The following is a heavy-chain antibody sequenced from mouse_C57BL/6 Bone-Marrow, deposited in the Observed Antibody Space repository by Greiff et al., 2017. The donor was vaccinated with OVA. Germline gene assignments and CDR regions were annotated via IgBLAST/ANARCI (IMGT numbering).Heavy chain of an antibody. V-gene: IGHV14-4*01. Sequence: VQLQQSGAELVRPGASVKLSCTASGFNIKDDYMHWVKQRPEQGLEWIGWIDPENGDTEYASKFQGKATITADTSSNTAYLQLSSLTSEDTAVYYCTMPDYFDYWGQGTTLTGSS. CDR3: TMPDYFDY. J-gene: IGHJ2*01. CDR1: GFNIKDDY. CDR2: IDPENGDT.